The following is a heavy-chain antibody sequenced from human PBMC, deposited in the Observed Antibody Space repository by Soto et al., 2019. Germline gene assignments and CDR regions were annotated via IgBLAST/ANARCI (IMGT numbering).Heavy chain of an antibody. J-gene: IGHJ4*02. CDR3: AKGLRGYRADWSYYFDY. V-gene: IGHV3-23*01. CDR2: ISGSGGST. D-gene: IGHD3-9*01. CDR1: GFTFSSYA. Sequence: GGSLRLSCAASGFTFSSYAMSWVRQAPGKGLEWVSAISGSGGSTYYADSVKGRLTISRDNSKNTLYLQMNSLRAEDTAVYYCAKGLRGYRADWSYYFDYWGQGTLVTVSS.